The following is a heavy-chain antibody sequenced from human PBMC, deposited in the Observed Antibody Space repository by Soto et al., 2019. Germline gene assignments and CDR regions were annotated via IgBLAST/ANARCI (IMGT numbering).Heavy chain of an antibody. V-gene: IGHV1-69*01. Sequence: QVQLVQSGAEVKKPGSSVKVSCKASGGTFSSYAISWVRQAPGQGLEWMGGIIPIFGTANYAQKFQGRVTITADESRSTAYMELSSLRAEDTAVYYCARDWYNWNYKEGGGYWGQGTLVTVSS. D-gene: IGHD1-7*01. CDR3: ARDWYNWNYKEGGGY. CDR1: GGTFSSYA. CDR2: IIPIFGTA. J-gene: IGHJ4*02.